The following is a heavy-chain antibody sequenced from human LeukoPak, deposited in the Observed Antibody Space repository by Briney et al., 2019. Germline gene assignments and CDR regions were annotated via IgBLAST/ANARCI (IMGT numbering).Heavy chain of an antibody. CDR3: ARDKLDYDGSSAFDI. V-gene: IGHV1-69*04. CDR1: GGTFSSYA. D-gene: IGHD3-10*01. Sequence: GASVKVSCKASGGTFSSYAISWVRQAPGQGLEWMGRIIPILGIANYAQKFQGRVTITADKSTSTAYMELSSLRSEDTAVYYCARDKLDYDGSSAFDIWGQGTMVTVSS. CDR2: IIPILGIA. J-gene: IGHJ3*02.